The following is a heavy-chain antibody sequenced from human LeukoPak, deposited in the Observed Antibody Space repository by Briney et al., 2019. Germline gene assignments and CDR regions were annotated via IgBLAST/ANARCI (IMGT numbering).Heavy chain of an antibody. V-gene: IGHV4-34*01. Sequence: PSETLSLTCAVYGASFSGHYWSWIRQSPGQGLEWIGEINLGGSTNYNPSLWSRVTISLNTSRNQLSLKLTSVTAADTAVYYCAREFGDEYSSSSGLGYWGQGTLVTVSS. CDR3: AREFGDEYSSSSGLGY. J-gene: IGHJ4*02. CDR1: GASFSGHY. CDR2: INLGGST. D-gene: IGHD6-6*01.